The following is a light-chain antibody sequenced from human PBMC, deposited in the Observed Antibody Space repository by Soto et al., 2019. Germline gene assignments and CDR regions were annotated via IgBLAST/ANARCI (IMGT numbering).Light chain of an antibody. CDR3: QHYNTQSIT. CDR2: AAS. J-gene: IGKJ4*01. V-gene: IGKV1-5*01. CDR1: ENIFKF. Sequence: DIQLIQSPATLSASVGDRITITCRASENIFKFLAWYQQRSGRAPNLLIYAASDLETGVPSRFSGRGSGTEFTLTIDSLQPDDYATYYCQHYNTQSITFGGGTKVDVK.